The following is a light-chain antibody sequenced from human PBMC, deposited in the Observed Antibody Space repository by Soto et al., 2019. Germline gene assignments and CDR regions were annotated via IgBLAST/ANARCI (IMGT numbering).Light chain of an antibody. CDR2: GAS. CDR1: QSVSSN. Sequence: EIVITQSPATLSFSPWEGCALAFRASQSVSSNLAWYQHKPGQAPRLLIYGASTRATGIPARFSGSGSGTEFTLTISSLQSEDFAVYYCQQYNNWPPTFGQGTKVDIK. CDR3: QQYNNWPPT. J-gene: IGKJ1*01. V-gene: IGKV3-15*01.